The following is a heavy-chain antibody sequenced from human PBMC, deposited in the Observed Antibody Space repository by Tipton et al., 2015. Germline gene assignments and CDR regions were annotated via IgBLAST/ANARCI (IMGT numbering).Heavy chain of an antibody. Sequence: TLSLTCTVSGGSVSSGSYHWGWIRQAPGKGLEWIGYISHRDGTNYNPSLKSRVTISLDTSKGQFSLRLISMTAADTAVYYCARDIEHGMDVWGQGTTVTVSS. CDR1: GGSVSSGSYH. CDR3: ARDIEHGMDV. CDR2: ISHRDGT. D-gene: IGHD1-26*01. J-gene: IGHJ6*02. V-gene: IGHV4-61*01.